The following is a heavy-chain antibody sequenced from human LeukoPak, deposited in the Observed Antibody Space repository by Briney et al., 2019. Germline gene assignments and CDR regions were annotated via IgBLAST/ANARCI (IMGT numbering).Heavy chain of an antibody. CDR3: ARMSYYDSSGDNWFDP. D-gene: IGHD3-22*01. V-gene: IGHV1-18*01. CDR2: ISAYNGNT. Sequence: ASVKVSCKASGYTFTSYGISWVRQAPGQGLEWMGWISAYNGNTNYAQKLQGRVTMTTDTSTSTAYMELRSLRSDDTAVYYCARMSYYDSSGDNWFDPWGQGTLVTVSS. J-gene: IGHJ5*02. CDR1: GYTFTSYG.